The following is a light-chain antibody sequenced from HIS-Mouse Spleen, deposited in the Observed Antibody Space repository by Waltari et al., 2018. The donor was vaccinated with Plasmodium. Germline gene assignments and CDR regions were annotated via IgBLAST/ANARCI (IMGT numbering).Light chain of an antibody. CDR3: SSYAGSNNVV. V-gene: IGLV2-8*01. CDR1: SSDVGGYNY. Sequence: QSALTQPPSASGSPGQSVTISCTGTSSDVGGYNYVSWYQQHPGKAPKPMIYEVSKRPSGVPERCSGSKSGNTASLTVSGLQAEDEADYYCSSYAGSNNVVFGGGTKLTVL. CDR2: EVS. J-gene: IGLJ2*01.